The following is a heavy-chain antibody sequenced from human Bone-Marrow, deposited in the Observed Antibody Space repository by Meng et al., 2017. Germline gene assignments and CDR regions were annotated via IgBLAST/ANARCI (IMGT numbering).Heavy chain of an antibody. V-gene: IGHV1-69*02. CDR2: IIPILGIA. D-gene: IGHD4-11*01. CDR3: ARGLPNYYYYGMDV. CDR1: GGTFSNYT. Sequence: SVKVSCKASGGTFSNYTISWVRQAPGQGLEWMGRIIPILGIANYAQKFQGRVTITADKSTSTAYMELSSLRSEDTAVYYCARGLPNYYYYGMDVWGQGTTVTVSS. J-gene: IGHJ6*02.